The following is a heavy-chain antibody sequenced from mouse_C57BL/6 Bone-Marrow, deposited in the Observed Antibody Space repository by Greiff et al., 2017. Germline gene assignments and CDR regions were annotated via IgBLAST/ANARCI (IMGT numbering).Heavy chain of an antibody. CDR1: GYTFTDYN. J-gene: IGHJ4*01. CDR2: INPNNGGT. CDR3: ARETGYYYAMDY. D-gene: IGHD2-2*01. V-gene: IGHV1-18*01. Sequence: LQESGPELVKPGASVKIPCKASGYTFTDYNMDWVKQSHGKSLEWIGDINPNNGGTNYTQKFKGKATLTVDKSSSTAYMELRSLTSEDTAVYYCARETGYYYAMDYWGQGTSVTVSS.